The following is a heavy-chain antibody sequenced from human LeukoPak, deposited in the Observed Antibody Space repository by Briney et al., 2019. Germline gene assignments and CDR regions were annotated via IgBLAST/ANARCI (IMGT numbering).Heavy chain of an antibody. CDR2: IYPGDSDT. J-gene: IGHJ4*02. V-gene: IGHV5-51*01. CDR1: GYSFTSYW. Sequence: GESLKISCKGSGYSFTSYWIAWARQMPGKGLEWMGIIYPGDSDTRYSPSFQGQVTISADKSISTAYLQWSSLKASDTAMYYCARLPRPSDDGWLGDYWGQGTLVTVSS. D-gene: IGHD2-15*01. CDR3: ARLPRPSDDGWLGDY.